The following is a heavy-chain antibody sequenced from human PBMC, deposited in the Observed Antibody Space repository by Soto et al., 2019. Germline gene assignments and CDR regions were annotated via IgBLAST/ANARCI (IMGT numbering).Heavy chain of an antibody. J-gene: IGHJ4*02. D-gene: IGHD1-1*01. CDR2: INHSGST. Sequence: TSETLSLTCTVSGGSISSGDYYWSWIRQPPGKGLEWIGEINHSGSTNYNPSLKSRVTISVDTSKNQFSLKLSSVTAADTAVYYCAREGVDWNDAPHYWGQGTLVTVSS. CDR1: GGSISSGDYY. V-gene: IGHV4-39*07. CDR3: AREGVDWNDAPHY.